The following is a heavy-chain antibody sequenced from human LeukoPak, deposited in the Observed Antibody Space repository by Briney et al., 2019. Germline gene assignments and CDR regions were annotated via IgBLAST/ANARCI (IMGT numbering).Heavy chain of an antibody. CDR2: ISGSGGST. J-gene: IGHJ6*02. V-gene: IGHV3-23*01. CDR3: AKGVMVRGVPSYYYGMDV. D-gene: IGHD3-10*01. CDR1: GFKFSNYG. Sequence: GGSLRLSCAGSGFKFSNYGLSWVRQAPGKGLEWVSSISGSGGSTYYVDSVKGRFTTSRDNSKNTLYLQMKSLRAEDTAVYYCAKGVMVRGVPSYYYGMDVWGQGTTVTVSS.